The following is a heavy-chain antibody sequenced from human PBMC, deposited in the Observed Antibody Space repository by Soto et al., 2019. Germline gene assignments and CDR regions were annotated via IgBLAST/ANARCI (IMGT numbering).Heavy chain of an antibody. J-gene: IGHJ5*02. CDR2: ISTSGGTT. CDR3: AKDLGSWYGRFDP. CDR1: GFIFANYG. V-gene: IGHV3-23*01. Sequence: EVQLLESGGDLVQPGGSLRLSCAASGFIFANYGMSWVRQAPGKGLEWVSVISTSGGTTLYADTVKGRFTISRDNPKNTLYLQMNSLRADDTSVYYCAKDLGSWYGRFDPWGQGTLVTVAS. D-gene: IGHD6-13*01.